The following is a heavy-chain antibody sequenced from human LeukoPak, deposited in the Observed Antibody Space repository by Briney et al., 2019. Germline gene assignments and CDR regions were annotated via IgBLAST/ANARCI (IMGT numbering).Heavy chain of an antibody. CDR3: ARVPRSYYYYYGMDV. J-gene: IGHJ6*02. Sequence: ASVKVSCKASGYTFTSYYMHWVRQAPGQGLEWMGRINPNSGGTNYAQKFQGRVTMTRDTSISTAYMELSRLRSDDTAVYYCARVPRSYYYYYGMDVWGQGTTVTVSS. CDR2: INPNSGGT. CDR1: GYTFTSYY. V-gene: IGHV1-2*06.